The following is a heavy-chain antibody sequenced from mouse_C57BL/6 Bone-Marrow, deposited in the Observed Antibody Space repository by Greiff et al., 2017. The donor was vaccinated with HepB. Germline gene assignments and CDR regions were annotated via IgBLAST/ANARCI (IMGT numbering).Heavy chain of an antibody. CDR2: ISYDGSN. CDR1: GYSITSGYY. J-gene: IGHJ2*01. D-gene: IGHD2-2*01. V-gene: IGHV3-6*01. Sequence: ESGPGLVKPSQSLSLTCSVTGYSITSGYYWNWIRQFPGNKLEWMGYISYDGSNNYNPSLKNRISITRDTSKNQFFLKLNSVTTEDTATYYCARDGRGGYLFDYWGQGTTLTVSS. CDR3: ARDGRGGYLFDY.